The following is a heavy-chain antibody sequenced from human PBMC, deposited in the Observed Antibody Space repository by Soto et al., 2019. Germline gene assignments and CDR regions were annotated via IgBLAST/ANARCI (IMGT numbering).Heavy chain of an antibody. D-gene: IGHD3-3*01. Sequence: QLQLQESGPGLVKPSETLSLTCTVSGGSISSSSYYWGWIRQPPGKGLEWIGSIYYSGSTYYNPSLKSRVTTSVDTCKNPFSLKLSSVTAADTAVYYCASQLFGVVIALYFDYWGQGTLVTVSS. CDR3: ASQLFGVVIALYFDY. CDR2: IYYSGST. V-gene: IGHV4-39*01. J-gene: IGHJ4*02. CDR1: GGSISSSSYY.